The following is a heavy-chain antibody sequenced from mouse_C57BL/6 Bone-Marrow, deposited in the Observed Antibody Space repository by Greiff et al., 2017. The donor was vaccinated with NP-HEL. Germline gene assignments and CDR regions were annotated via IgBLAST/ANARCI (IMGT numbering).Heavy chain of an antibody. V-gene: IGHV7-3*01. CDR1: GFTFTDYY. D-gene: IGHD1-1*01. Sequence: EVNVVESGGGLVQPGGSLSLSCAASGFTFTDYYMSWVRQPPGKALEWLGFISNKANGYTTEYSASVKGRFTISRDNSQSILYLQMNALRAEDSATYYCARYFDGRYDYWGQGTTLTVSS. CDR3: ARYFDGRYDY. J-gene: IGHJ2*01. CDR2: ISNKANGYTT.